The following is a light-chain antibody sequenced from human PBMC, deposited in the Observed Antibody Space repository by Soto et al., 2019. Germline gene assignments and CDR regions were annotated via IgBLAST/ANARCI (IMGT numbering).Light chain of an antibody. J-gene: IGKJ4*01. CDR3: QQRSNWPRT. CDR1: QSVSSY. CDR2: DAS. Sequence: EVMLSQSPATLSLSPGERATLSCRASQSVSSYLAWYQQKPGQAPRLLIYDASNRATGIPARFSGSGSGTDFTLTISSLEPEDFAVYYCQQRSNWPRTFGGRSMADIK. V-gene: IGKV3-11*01.